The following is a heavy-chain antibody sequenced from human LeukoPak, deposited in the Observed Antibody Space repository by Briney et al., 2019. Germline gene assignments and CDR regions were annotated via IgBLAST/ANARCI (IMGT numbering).Heavy chain of an antibody. D-gene: IGHD3-16*01. J-gene: IGHJ4*02. V-gene: IGHV1-18*01. CDR3: ARDVNYAFDY. CDR1: GYSFTRNG. CDR2: ISANSGNT. Sequence: ASVKVSCKPSGYSFTRNGISWVRQAPGQGLEWMAWISANSGNTNYSQNFQDRVTLTTDTSTSTAYMELRSLRSDDTAVYYCARDVNYAFDYWGQGTLVTVSS.